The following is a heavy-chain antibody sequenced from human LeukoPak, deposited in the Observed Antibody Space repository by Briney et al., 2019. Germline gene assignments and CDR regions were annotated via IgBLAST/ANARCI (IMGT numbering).Heavy chain of an antibody. CDR2: IRSKAYGGTT. CDR3: TRALAAARIRKNWFDP. D-gene: IGHD6-13*01. V-gene: IGHV3-49*04. Sequence: GGSLRLSCTASGFTFSGAWMTWVRQAPGKGLEWVGFIRSKAYGGTTEYAASVKGRFTISRDDSKSIAYLQMNSLKTEDTAVYYCTRALAAARIRKNWFDPWGQGTLVTVSS. J-gene: IGHJ5*02. CDR1: GFTFSGAW.